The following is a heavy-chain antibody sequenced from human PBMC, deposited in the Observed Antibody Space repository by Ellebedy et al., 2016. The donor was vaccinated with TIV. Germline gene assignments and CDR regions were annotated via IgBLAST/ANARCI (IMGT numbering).Heavy chain of an antibody. D-gene: IGHD2-8*02. Sequence: PGGSLRLSCTTSEFTFGDYTMNWVRQAPGKGLEWVGFIRSKAYGETTEYAASVKGRFNISRDDSKSIAYLQMSSLKTEDTAMYYCTRVAVFDVLLGQVYYFDSWGQGALVTVSS. CDR1: EFTFGDYT. CDR2: IRSKAYGETT. J-gene: IGHJ4*02. V-gene: IGHV3-49*04. CDR3: TRVAVFDVLLGQVYYFDS.